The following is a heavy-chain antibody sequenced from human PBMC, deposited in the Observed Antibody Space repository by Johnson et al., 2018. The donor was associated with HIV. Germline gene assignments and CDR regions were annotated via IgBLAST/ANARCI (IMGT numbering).Heavy chain of an antibody. CDR2: IKSKTDGGTT. D-gene: IGHD3-3*01. CDR3: APGAVLLFLAWSAFDI. CDR1: GFTVSSNY. V-gene: IGHV3-15*01. Sequence: VQLVESGGGLVQPGGSLRLSCAASGFTVSSNYMSWVRQAPGKGLEWVGRIKSKTDGGTTDYAAPVKGRFTISSDDSKNTLYLQMNSLKTEDTAVYYCAPGAVLLFLAWSAFDIWGQGTMVTVSS. J-gene: IGHJ3*02.